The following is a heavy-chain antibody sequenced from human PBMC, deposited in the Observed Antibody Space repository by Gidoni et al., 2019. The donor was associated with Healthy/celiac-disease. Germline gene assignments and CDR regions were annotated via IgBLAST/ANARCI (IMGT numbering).Heavy chain of an antibody. CDR1: GFTFSSYW. CDR3: ARDGSGWQAKRDY. CDR2: IKQDGSEK. D-gene: IGHD6-19*01. J-gene: IGHJ4*02. V-gene: IGHV3-7*01. Sequence: EVQLVDSGGSLVQPGGSLRLACAASGFTFSSYWMRWVRQAPGKGLEWVANIKQDGSEKYYVDSVKGRFTISRDNAKNSLYLQMNSLRAEDTAVYYCARDGSGWQAKRDYWGQGTLVTVSS.